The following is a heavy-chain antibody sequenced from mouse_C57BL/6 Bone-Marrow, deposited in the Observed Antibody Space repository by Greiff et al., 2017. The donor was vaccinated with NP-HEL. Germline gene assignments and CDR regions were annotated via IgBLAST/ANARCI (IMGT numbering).Heavy chain of an antibody. CDR2: IDPETGGT. CDR3: TRSELLWLRRYFDY. Sequence: VQLQQSGAELVRPGASVTLSCKASGYTFTDYEMHWVKQTPVHGLEWIGAIDPETGGTAYKQKFKGQAILTADKSSSTAYMERRSLTSEDSAGYYCTRSELLWLRRYFDYWGQGTTLTVSS. CDR1: GYTFTDYE. V-gene: IGHV1-15*01. J-gene: IGHJ2*01. D-gene: IGHD2-2*01.